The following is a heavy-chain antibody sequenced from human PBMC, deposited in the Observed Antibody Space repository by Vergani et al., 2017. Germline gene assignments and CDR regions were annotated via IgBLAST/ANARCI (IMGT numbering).Heavy chain of an antibody. CDR1: GYTFTSYG. CDR2: ISAYNGNT. Sequence: QVQLVQSGAEVKKPGASVKVSCKASGYTFTSYGISWVRQAPGQGLEWMGWISAYNGNTNYAQKLQGRVTMTTDTSTSTAYMELRSLRSDDTAVYYCARDQYKMSSSCNYYYGIDVWGQGTTVTVSS. J-gene: IGHJ6*02. V-gene: IGHV1-18*04. D-gene: IGHD6-13*01. CDR3: ARDQYKMSSSCNYYYGIDV.